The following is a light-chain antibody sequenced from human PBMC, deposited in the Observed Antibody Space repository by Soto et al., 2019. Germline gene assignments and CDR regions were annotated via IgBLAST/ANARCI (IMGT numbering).Light chain of an antibody. CDR3: QQSYSLMT. J-gene: IGKJ4*01. CDR1: QNINSY. CDR2: AES. Sequence: DIPMTQSPSSLSASVGDRVTITCRASQNINSYLNWYQQKPGKAPKLLIYAESTLQSGVPSRFSGSGSGTDFNLTINSLQPEDFANYYCQQSYSLMTFGGGTKVEIK. V-gene: IGKV1-39*01.